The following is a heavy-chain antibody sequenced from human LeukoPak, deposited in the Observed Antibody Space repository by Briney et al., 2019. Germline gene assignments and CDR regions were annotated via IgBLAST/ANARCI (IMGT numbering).Heavy chain of an antibody. D-gene: IGHD5-24*01. CDR3: ARVGDGYNSVVLDY. CDR2: ISGSGGST. Sequence: GGSLRLSCAASGFTFSSYAMSWVRQAPGKGLEWVSAISGSGGSTYYADSVKGRFTISRDNSKNTPYLQMNSLRAEDPAVYYCARVGDGYNSVVLDYWGQGTLVTVSS. J-gene: IGHJ4*02. V-gene: IGHV3-23*01. CDR1: GFTFSSYA.